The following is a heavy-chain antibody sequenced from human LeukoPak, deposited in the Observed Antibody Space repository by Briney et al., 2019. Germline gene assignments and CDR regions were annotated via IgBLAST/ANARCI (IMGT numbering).Heavy chain of an antibody. Sequence: SETLSLTCAVYGGSFSGYYWSWIRQHPGKGLEWIGYIYYSGSTYYNPSLKSRVTISVDTSKNQFSLKLSSVTAADTAVYYCAREGARGSYLGYWGQGTLVTVSS. CDR3: AREGARGSYLGY. V-gene: IGHV4-31*11. CDR1: GGSFSGYY. J-gene: IGHJ4*02. CDR2: IYYSGST. D-gene: IGHD1-26*01.